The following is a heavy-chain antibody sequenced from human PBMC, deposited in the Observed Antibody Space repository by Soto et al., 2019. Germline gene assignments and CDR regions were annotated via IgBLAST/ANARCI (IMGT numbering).Heavy chain of an antibody. D-gene: IGHD2-15*01. Sequence: GGSLRLSCAASGFTFSGYYMTWVHQSPGRGLEWVGNIKQDGSEKYYVDSLKGRFSISRDNAKKSLYLQMNSLRVEDTAVYYCARGRSDDYFDYWGQGTLVTVSS. J-gene: IGHJ4*02. CDR1: GFTFSGYY. CDR3: ARGRSDDYFDY. V-gene: IGHV3-7*01. CDR2: IKQDGSEK.